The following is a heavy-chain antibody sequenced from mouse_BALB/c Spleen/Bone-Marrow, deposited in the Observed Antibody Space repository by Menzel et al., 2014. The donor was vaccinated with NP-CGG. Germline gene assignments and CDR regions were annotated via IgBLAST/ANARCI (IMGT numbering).Heavy chain of an antibody. CDR3: ATYYYGSSLFAY. CDR1: GFNIKNTY. J-gene: IGHJ3*01. D-gene: IGHD1-1*01. V-gene: IGHV14-3*02. CDR2: IDPANVNT. Sequence: EVQLVESGAELVKPGASVKLSCTASGFNIKNTYIHWVKQRPEQGLEWIGRIDPANVNTKYDPKFQGKATITADTSSNTAHLQLSSLTSEDTAVYYCATYYYGSSLFAYWGQGTLVTVSA.